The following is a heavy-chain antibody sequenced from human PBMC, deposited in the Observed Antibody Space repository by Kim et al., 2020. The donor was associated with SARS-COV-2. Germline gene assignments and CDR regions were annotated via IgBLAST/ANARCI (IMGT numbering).Heavy chain of an antibody. Sequence: GGSLRLSCAASGFTFSNAWMSWVRQAPGKGLEWVGRIKSKTDGGTTDYAAPVKGRFTISRDDSKNTLYLQMNSLKTEDTAVYYCTTRYYDYVWGSYRPIDYWGQGTLVTVSS. V-gene: IGHV3-15*01. CDR3: TTRYYDYVWGSYRPIDY. CDR1: GFTFSNAW. D-gene: IGHD3-16*02. J-gene: IGHJ4*02. CDR2: IKSKTDGGTT.